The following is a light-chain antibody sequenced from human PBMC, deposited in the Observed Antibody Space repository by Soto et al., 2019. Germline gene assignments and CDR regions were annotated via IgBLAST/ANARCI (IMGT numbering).Light chain of an antibody. CDR1: QSVTSY. V-gene: IGKV3-11*01. CDR2: DVS. CDR3: QQRSDWPLT. Sequence: ETVMTQSPATLSVSPGGRATLSWRASQSVTSYLAWYQQKPGQAPRLLIYDVSNRASGIPARFSGSGSETDFTLTISSLEPEDFAVYYCQQRSDWPLTFGQGTRLEIK. J-gene: IGKJ5*01.